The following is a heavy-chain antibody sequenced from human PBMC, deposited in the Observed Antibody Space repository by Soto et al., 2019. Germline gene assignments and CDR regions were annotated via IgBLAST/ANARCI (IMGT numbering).Heavy chain of an antibody. Sequence: EVQLLESGGGLVQPGGSLRLSCAASGFTFSSYAMSWVRQAPGKGLEWVSAISASGCSTYYADAVKGRFTISRDNSKNTVHLQMTRLRAEDSAVYYCAKRFDHGENGQYAGAYYYYGMDVWGQGTTVIVSS. CDR3: AKRFDHGENGQYAGAYYYYGMDV. J-gene: IGHJ6*02. CDR2: ISASGCST. V-gene: IGHV3-23*01. D-gene: IGHD4-17*01. CDR1: GFTFSSYA.